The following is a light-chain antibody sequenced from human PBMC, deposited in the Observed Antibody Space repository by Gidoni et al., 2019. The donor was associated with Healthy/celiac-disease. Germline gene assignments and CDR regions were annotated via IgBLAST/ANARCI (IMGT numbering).Light chain of an antibody. Sequence: EIVLPQSPATLSLSPGERATLSCRASQSVSSYLAWYQQKPGQAPRLLIYDASNRATGIPARFSGSGSGTDFTLTISRLEPEDFAVYYCQQRSNWPLFGGGTKVEIK. CDR1: QSVSSY. V-gene: IGKV3-11*01. CDR3: QQRSNWPL. CDR2: DAS. J-gene: IGKJ4*01.